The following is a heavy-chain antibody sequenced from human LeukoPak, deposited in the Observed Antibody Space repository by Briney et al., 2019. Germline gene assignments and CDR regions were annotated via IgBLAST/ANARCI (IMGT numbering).Heavy chain of an antibody. Sequence: GGSLRLSCAASGFTFSDYYMSWIRQAPGKGLEWVSSIFPSGGEIHYADSVRGRFTISRDNSKSTLSLQMNSLRAEDTAIYYCATYRQVLLPFESWGQGTLVTVSS. V-gene: IGHV3-11*01. D-gene: IGHD2-8*02. J-gene: IGHJ5*01. CDR2: IFPSGGEI. CDR3: ATYRQVLLPFES. CDR1: GFTFSDYY.